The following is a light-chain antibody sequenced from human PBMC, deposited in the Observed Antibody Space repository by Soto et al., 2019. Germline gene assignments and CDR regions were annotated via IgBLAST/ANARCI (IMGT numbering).Light chain of an antibody. CDR2: AAS. J-gene: IGKJ4*01. CDR1: QGMRND. CDR3: LQHNSYPLT. Sequence: DVQITPSPSSLPASVGDRVTIPCRASQGMRNDLGWYQQKPGKPPKRLIYAASSLHSGVPSRFRGSGFGTEFTLTISSLQPEDFATYYCLQHNSYPLTFGGGTKVDIK. V-gene: IGKV1-17*01.